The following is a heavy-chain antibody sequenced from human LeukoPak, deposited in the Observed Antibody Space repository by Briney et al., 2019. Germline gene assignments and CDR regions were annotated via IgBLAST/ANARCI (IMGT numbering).Heavy chain of an antibody. Sequence: GASVKVSCKPSGYTFTGYYMHWVRQAPGQGLEWMGWINPNSGATNYAKKFQGRVTVTRDTSINTAYMELSRLRSDDTAVYYCAREPPRGRGSYYFDYWGQGTLVTVSS. D-gene: IGHD3-10*01. CDR2: INPNSGAT. CDR3: AREPPRGRGSYYFDY. V-gene: IGHV1-2*02. J-gene: IGHJ4*02. CDR1: GYTFTGYY.